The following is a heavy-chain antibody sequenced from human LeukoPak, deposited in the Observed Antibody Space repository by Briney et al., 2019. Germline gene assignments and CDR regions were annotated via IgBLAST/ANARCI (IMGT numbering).Heavy chain of an antibody. J-gene: IGHJ6*02. CDR3: TTAEYSSSWYSVPAYYYYYGMDV. CDR2: IKSKTDGGTT. D-gene: IGHD6-13*01. V-gene: IGHV3-15*01. CDR1: GFAFSNAW. Sequence: GGSLRLSCAASGFAFSNAWMSWVRQAPGKGLEWVGRIKSKTDGGTTDYAAPVKGRFTISRDDSKNTLYLQMNSLKTEDTAVYYCTTAEYSSSWYSVPAYYYYYGMDVWGQGTTVTVSS.